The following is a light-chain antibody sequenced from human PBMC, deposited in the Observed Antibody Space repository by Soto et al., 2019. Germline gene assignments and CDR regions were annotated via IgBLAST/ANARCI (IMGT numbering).Light chain of an antibody. Sequence: EIVLTQSPGTLFLSPGERATLSCRASQSVSSSYLAWYQQKPGQAPRLLIYGASSRATGIPDRFSGSGSGTDFTLTISRLEPEDFAVYYCQQYGSSPPGVTFGPGTKVDIK. CDR2: GAS. CDR3: QQYGSSPPGVT. V-gene: IGKV3-20*01. J-gene: IGKJ3*01. CDR1: QSVSSSY.